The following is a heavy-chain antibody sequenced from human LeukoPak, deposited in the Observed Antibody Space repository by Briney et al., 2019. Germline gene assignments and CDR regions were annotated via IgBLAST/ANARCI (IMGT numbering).Heavy chain of an antibody. D-gene: IGHD3-10*01. CDR1: GFTFSGSA. CDR2: ISWNSGSI. V-gene: IGHV3-9*01. Sequence: PGGSLRLSCAASGFTFSGSAMHWVRQASGKGLEWVSGISWNSGSIGYADSVKGRFTISRDNAKNSLYLQMNSLRAEDTALYYCAKDKYYGSGSYSGWFDPWGQGTLVTVSS. J-gene: IGHJ5*02. CDR3: AKDKYYGSGSYSGWFDP.